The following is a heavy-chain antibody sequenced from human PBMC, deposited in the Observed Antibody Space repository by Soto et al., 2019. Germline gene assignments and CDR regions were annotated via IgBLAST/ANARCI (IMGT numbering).Heavy chain of an antibody. D-gene: IGHD3-3*01. CDR1: GFTFSSYA. J-gene: IGHJ4*02. V-gene: IGHV3-23*01. CDR3: AKNPIFGVVILERDGVNYFDY. CDR2: ISGSGGST. Sequence: EVQLLESGGGLVQPGGSLRLSCAASGFTFSSYAMSWVRQAPGKGLEWVSAISGSGGSTYYADSVKGRFTISRDNSKNSLYLQMNSLRAEDTAVYYCAKNPIFGVVILERDGVNYFDYWGQGTLVTVSS.